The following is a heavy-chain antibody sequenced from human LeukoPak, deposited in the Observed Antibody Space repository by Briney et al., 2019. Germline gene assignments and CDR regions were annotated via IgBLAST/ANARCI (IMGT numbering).Heavy chain of an antibody. J-gene: IGHJ4*02. D-gene: IGHD1-26*01. CDR1: GFTFSTFA. Sequence: GGSLRLSCAASGFTFSTFAMSWVRQAPGKGLEWVSMISGSGGGTYYADSVKGRFTISRDSSKNTLYLQMNSLRAEDTAIYFCAKNKGAGSYYGYSFDYWGQGTLVTVSS. CDR3: AKNKGAGSYYGYSFDY. V-gene: IGHV3-23*01. CDR2: ISGSGGGT.